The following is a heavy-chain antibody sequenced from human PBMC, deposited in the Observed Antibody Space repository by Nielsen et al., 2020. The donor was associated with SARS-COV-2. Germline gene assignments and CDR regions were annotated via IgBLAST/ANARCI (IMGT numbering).Heavy chain of an antibody. CDR3: ARGDNTVTTYYFDY. D-gene: IGHD4-11*01. J-gene: IGHJ4*02. CDR2: ISWNSGSI. CDR1: GFTFDDYA. V-gene: IGHV3-9*01. Sequence: GGSLRLSCAASGFTFDDYAMHWVRQAPGKGLEWVSGISWNSGSIGYADSVKGRFTISRDNAKNSLYLQMNSLRAEDTAVYYCARGDNTVTTYYFDYWGQGTLVTVSS.